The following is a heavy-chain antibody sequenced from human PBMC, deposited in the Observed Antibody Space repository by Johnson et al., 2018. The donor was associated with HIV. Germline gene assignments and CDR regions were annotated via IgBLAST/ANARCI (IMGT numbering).Heavy chain of an antibody. Sequence: QVQLVESGGGVVRPGRSLRLSCAASGFTFSSYAMHWVRQAPGKGLEWVAVISYDGSNKYYADSVKGRFTISRDNSKNTLYLEMNSLRAEDTAVYYCARDHSGYDSVTAAFDIWGQGTMVTVSS. CDR3: ARDHSGYDSVTAAFDI. V-gene: IGHV3-30-3*01. J-gene: IGHJ3*02. CDR1: GFTFSSYA. CDR2: ISYDGSNK. D-gene: IGHD5-12*01.